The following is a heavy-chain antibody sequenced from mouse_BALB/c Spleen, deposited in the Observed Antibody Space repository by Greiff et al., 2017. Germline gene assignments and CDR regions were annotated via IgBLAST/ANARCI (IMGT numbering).Heavy chain of an antibody. J-gene: IGHJ2*01. CDR1: GFTFSSYA. Sequence: EVKVVESGGGLVKPGGSLKLSCAASGFTFSSYAMSWVRQTPEKRLEWVATISSGGSYTYYPDSVKGRFTISRDNAKNTLYLQMSSLRSEDTAMYYCARDPYYFDYWGQGTTLTVSS. CDR2: ISSGGSYT. V-gene: IGHV5-9-3*01. CDR3: ARDPYYFDY.